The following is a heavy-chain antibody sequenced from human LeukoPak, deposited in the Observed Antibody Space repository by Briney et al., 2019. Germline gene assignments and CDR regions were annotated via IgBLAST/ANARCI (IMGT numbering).Heavy chain of an antibody. D-gene: IGHD3-16*02. CDR2: IKRKYDSETI. V-gene: IGHV3-15*01. Sequence: GGSLRLSCAASGFTFSNAWMTWVRQAPGKGLEWVGRIKRKYDSETIDYAAPVKGRFTISRDDSKNTLYLQMNSLKTEDTAVYYCTTDLFGAIAPYWGQGTLVNVSS. CDR3: TTDLFGAIAPY. CDR1: GFTFSNAW. J-gene: IGHJ4*02.